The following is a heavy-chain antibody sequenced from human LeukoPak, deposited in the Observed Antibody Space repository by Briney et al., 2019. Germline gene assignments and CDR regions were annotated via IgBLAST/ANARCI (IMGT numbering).Heavy chain of an antibody. Sequence: GGSLRLSCAASGFTFSSYSMNWVRQAPGKGLEWVSYISSSSTMYYADSVKGRFTISRDNAKNSLYLQMNSLKTEDTAVYYCTTDFKKIVVVPVDYWGQGTLVTVSS. D-gene: IGHD2-2*01. CDR1: GFTFSSYS. J-gene: IGHJ4*02. CDR2: ISSSSTM. CDR3: TTDFKKIVVVPVDY. V-gene: IGHV3-48*01.